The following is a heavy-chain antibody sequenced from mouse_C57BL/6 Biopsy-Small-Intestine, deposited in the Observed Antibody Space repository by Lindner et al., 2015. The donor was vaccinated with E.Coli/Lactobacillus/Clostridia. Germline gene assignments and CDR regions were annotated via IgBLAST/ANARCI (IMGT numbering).Heavy chain of an antibody. CDR1: GYTFTSYY. V-gene: IGHV1-64*01. J-gene: IGHJ4*01. CDR2: IHPSGAIT. D-gene: IGHD2-14*01. CDR3: ARDGHRWNFDY. Sequence: SVKVSCKASGYTFTSYYMHWVRQAPGLGLEWLGRIHPSGAITTYPQNFQGRVTVTRDTSTSTVYMELSSLTSEDTAVYYCARDGHRWNFDYWGQGTLVTVSS.